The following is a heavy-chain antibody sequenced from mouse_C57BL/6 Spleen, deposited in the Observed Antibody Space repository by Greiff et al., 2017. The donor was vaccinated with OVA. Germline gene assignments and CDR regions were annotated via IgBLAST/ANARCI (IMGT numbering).Heavy chain of an antibody. CDR3: ARSNYRIDY. D-gene: IGHD2-1*01. CDR2: IHPKSGST. CDR1: GYTFTSYW. Sequence: QVQLQQPGAELVKPGASVKLSCKASGYTFTSYWMHWVKQRPGQGLEWIGMIHPKSGSTNYNEKFKSKAKLTVDKSSSTAYMQLSSLTSEDSAVYYFARSNYRIDYWGQGTTLTVSS. J-gene: IGHJ2*01. V-gene: IGHV1-64*01.